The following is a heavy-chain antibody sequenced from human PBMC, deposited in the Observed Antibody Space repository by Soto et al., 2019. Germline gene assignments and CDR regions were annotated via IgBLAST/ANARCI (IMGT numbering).Heavy chain of an antibody. CDR2: INAANGNV. CDR3: ARAVGQFDP. Sequence: GGAVKVSCKGSGYTFSSYALHWVLQAPGQRLEWMGWINAANGNVKYSQKFQGRVTITRDTSASTAYMELSSLRSEDTAVYYCARAVGQFDPWGQGTLVTVSS. D-gene: IGHD6-19*01. J-gene: IGHJ5*02. V-gene: IGHV1-3*01. CDR1: GYTFSSYA.